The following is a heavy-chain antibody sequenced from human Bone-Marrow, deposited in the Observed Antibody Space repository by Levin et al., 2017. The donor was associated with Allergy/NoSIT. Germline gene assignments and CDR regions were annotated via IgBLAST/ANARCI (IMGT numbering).Heavy chain of an antibody. CDR2: IYFSGTT. Sequence: ASETLSLTCTVSGASIGSSAYFWGWIRQPPGKGLEWIGSIYFSGTTYYNPSLKSRVTISVDTSKNHFSLKLSSVTAADTAMYYCARQGNSWPFDYWGQGTLVTVSS. D-gene: IGHD6-13*01. V-gene: IGHV4-39*01. CDR3: ARQGNSWPFDY. J-gene: IGHJ4*02. CDR1: GASIGSSAYF.